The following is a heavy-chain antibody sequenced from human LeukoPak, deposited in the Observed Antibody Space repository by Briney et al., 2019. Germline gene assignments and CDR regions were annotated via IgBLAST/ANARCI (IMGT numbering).Heavy chain of an antibody. Sequence: GGSLRLSCAASGFTFSSYAMNWVRQAPEKGLEWVASIGHSSVDRYYADSVKGRFTISRDNAKSSLHLQMDGLRAEDTAVYYCVRGDSRDYWGRGTLVTVSS. V-gene: IGHV3-21*01. D-gene: IGHD5-12*01. CDR1: GFTFSSYA. J-gene: IGHJ4*02. CDR2: IGHSSVDR. CDR3: VRGDSRDY.